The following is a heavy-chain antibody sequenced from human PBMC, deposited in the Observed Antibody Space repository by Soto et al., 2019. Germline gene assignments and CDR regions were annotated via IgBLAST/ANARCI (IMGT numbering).Heavy chain of an antibody. CDR2: IKQDGSVK. CDR3: ARKVGDY. Sequence: GGSLRLSCAASGFTFGTDWMSWFRQAPGKGLEWVANIKQDGSVKYYVDSVKGRFTISRDNAQNSLYLQMNSLRVEDTAIYYCARKVGDYWGQGTLVTVSS. J-gene: IGHJ4*02. CDR1: GFTFGTDW. V-gene: IGHV3-7*01. D-gene: IGHD1-26*01.